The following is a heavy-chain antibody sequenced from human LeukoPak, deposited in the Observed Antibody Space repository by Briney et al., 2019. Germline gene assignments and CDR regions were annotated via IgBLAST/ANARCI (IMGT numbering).Heavy chain of an antibody. V-gene: IGHV3-7*01. Sequence: PGGSLRLSCAASGFTFSSYWMSWVRQAPGKGLEWVANVEQDGSEKYYVDAVKGRFTISRDNAKNSLYLQMNSLRAEDTAVYYCARDAGCSGGSCSLGWFDPWGQGTLVTVSS. D-gene: IGHD2-15*01. CDR1: GFTFSSYW. CDR2: VEQDGSEK. J-gene: IGHJ5*02. CDR3: ARDAGCSGGSCSLGWFDP.